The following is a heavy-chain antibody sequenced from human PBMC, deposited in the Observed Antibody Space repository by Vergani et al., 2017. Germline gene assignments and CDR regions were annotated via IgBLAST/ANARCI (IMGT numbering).Heavy chain of an antibody. Sequence: QVQLVQSGAEVKKPGSSVKVSCKASGGTFNIYSVSWLRQAPGQGPEWIGGITPFFPTGHYAQKFQGRVTITADESTSTAYMELSSLRSEDTAVYYCARRGYSGYDGFDYWGQGTLVTVSS. CDR2: ITPFFPTG. CDR1: GGTFNIYS. CDR3: ARRGYSGYDGFDY. V-gene: IGHV1-69*12. D-gene: IGHD5-12*01. J-gene: IGHJ4*02.